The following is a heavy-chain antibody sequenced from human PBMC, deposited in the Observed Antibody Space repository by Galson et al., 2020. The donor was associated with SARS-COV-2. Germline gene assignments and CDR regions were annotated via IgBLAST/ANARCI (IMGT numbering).Heavy chain of an antibody. D-gene: IGHD2-2*01. CDR2: ISAGSSYI. J-gene: IGHJ6*02. CDR3: ARVGGMATEPAKSYYYGVDA. CDR1: GFPFSSYS. V-gene: IGHV3-21*01. Sequence: GGSLRLSCAASGFPFSSYSMNWVRQAPGKGLEWVSSISAGSSYIYYSDSVRGRFTISRDNAKNSLYLQMNSLRADDTAVYYCARVGGMATEPAKSYYYGVDAWGPGTTVTVYS.